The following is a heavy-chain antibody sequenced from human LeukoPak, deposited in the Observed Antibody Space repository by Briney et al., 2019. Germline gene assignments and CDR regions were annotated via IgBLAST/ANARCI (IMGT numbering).Heavy chain of an antibody. J-gene: IGHJ4*02. V-gene: IGHV4-59*08. CDR3: ARHSGDENWNDVRY. CDR2: IYYSGST. Sequence: PSETLSLTCTVSGGSISSYYWSWIRQPPGKGLEWIGYIYYSGSTNHNPSLKSRVTISVDTSKNQFSLKLSSVTAADTAVYYCARHSGDENWNDVRYWGQGTLVTVSP. D-gene: IGHD1-1*01. CDR1: GGSISSYY.